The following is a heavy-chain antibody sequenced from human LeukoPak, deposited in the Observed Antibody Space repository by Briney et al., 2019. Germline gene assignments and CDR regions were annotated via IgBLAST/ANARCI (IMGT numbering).Heavy chain of an antibody. V-gene: IGHV3-53*01. CDR2: IYSGGNT. Sequence: PGGSLRLSCAASGFTVSSNYMSWVRQAPGKGLEWVSAIYSGGNTYYADSVKGRFTISRDNSKNTLYLQMNSLRAEDTAVYYCVRKRGTQDDYWGQGTLVTVSS. J-gene: IGHJ4*02. D-gene: IGHD1-1*01. CDR1: GFTVSSNY. CDR3: VRKRGTQDDY.